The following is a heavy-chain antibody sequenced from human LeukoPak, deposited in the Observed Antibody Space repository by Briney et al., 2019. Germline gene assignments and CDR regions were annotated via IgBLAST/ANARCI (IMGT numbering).Heavy chain of an antibody. J-gene: IGHJ3*02. V-gene: IGHV4-4*02. CDR2: IYYSGST. CDR1: GGSISSSNW. CDR3: ARRSGPTVDDAFDI. Sequence: SETLSLTCAVSGGSISSSNWWSWVRQPPGKGLEWIGYIYYSGSTNYNPSLKSRVTISVDTSKNQFSLKLSSVTAADTAVYYCARRSGPTVDDAFDIWGQGTMVTVSS. D-gene: IGHD2-15*01.